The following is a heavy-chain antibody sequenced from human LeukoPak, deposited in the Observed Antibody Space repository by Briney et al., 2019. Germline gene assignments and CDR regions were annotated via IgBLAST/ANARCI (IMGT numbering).Heavy chain of an antibody. D-gene: IGHD6-13*01. CDR1: GFTFSSYA. CDR2: ISGSGGST. J-gene: IGHJ1*01. V-gene: IGHV3-23*01. CDR3: AKDLGSSWEYFQH. Sequence: PGGSLRLSCAASGFTFSSYAMSWVRQAPGKGLEWVSAISGSGGSTYYADSVKGRFTISRDNSKNTLYLQMNSMRAEDTAVYYCAKDLGSSWEYFQHWGQGTLVTVSS.